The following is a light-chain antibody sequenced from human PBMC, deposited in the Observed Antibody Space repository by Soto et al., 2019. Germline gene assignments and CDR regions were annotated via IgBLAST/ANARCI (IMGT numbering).Light chain of an antibody. CDR2: DAS. CDR1: QTIGSN. CDR3: QQYNNWPPTWT. Sequence: EIVLTPSPATLSLSPGERATLSCRASQTIGSNLAWYQQKPGQPPRLLIYDASTRATDIPARFTGSGSGTEFTLTISSLQSEDFAVYYCQQYNNWPPTWTFGQGTKVDIK. J-gene: IGKJ1*01. V-gene: IGKV3-15*01.